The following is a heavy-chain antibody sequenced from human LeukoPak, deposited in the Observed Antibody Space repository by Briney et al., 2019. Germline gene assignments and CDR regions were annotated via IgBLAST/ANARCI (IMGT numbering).Heavy chain of an antibody. CDR2: IKHDGSVE. J-gene: IGHJ4*02. D-gene: IGHD1-26*01. CDR1: GFTFSGYW. CDR3: TRGGSYSAN. Sequence: GGSLRLSCAASGFTFSGYWMTWVRQAPGKRLEWVANIKHDGSVENYVDSVKGRFTISRDNAKNSLYLQMNSLRAEDTAVYYCTRGGSYSANWGQGTLVTVSS. V-gene: IGHV3-7*05.